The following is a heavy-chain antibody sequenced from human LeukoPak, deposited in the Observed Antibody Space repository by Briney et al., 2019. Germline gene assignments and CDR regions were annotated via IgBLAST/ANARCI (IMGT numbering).Heavy chain of an antibody. CDR2: INSDGSST. CDR3: ARGGTSGSLIY. CDR1: GFAFSSYW. Sequence: PGGSLRLSCAASGFAFSSYWMHWVRQAPGKGLVWVSRINSDGSSTSYADSVKGRFTISRDNAKNTLYLQMNSLRAEDTAVYYCARGGTSGSLIYWGQGTLVTVSS. V-gene: IGHV3-74*01. D-gene: IGHD1-26*01. J-gene: IGHJ4*02.